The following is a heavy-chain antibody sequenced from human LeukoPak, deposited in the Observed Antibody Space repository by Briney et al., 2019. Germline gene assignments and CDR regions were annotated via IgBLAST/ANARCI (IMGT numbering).Heavy chain of an antibody. V-gene: IGHV3-23*01. CDR2: VSGTGTST. CDR1: GFTFPKHA. CDR3: AKGYYDSHRGFFEY. J-gene: IGHJ4*02. Sequence: GSLRLSCQASGFTFPKHALNWVRQASGKGLDLVSNVSGTGTSTFYADSVKVRATISRDNSKNMLYLQMSSLRAEDTAMYYCAKGYYDSHRGFFEYWGLGTLVTVSS. D-gene: IGHD3-3*01.